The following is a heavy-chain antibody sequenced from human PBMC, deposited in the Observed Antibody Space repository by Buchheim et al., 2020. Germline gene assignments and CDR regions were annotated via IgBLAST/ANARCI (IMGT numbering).Heavy chain of an antibody. CDR1: GGSISSGGYY. CDR3: ARLPGYCSSTSCLPGGWFDP. Sequence: QVQLQESGPGLVKPSQTLSLTCTVSGGSISSGGYYWSWIRQHPGKGLEWIGYIYYSGSTYYNPSLKSRVTISVDKSKNQLSLKLSSVTAADTAVYYCARLPGYCSSTSCLPGGWFDPWGQGTL. V-gene: IGHV4-31*03. J-gene: IGHJ5*02. CDR2: IYYSGST. D-gene: IGHD2-2*01.